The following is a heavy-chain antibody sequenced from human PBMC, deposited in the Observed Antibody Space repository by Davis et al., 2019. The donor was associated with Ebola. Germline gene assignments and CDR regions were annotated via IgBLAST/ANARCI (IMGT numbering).Heavy chain of an antibody. J-gene: IGHJ4*02. CDR1: GYTFTNYD. CDR3: ARDVRGITGPSEY. V-gene: IGHV1-18*01. Sequence: ASVKVSCKTSGYTFTNYDINWVRQAPGQGLEWMGWISAYNGNTNYAQKLQGRVTMTTDTSTSTAYMELRSLRSDDTARYYCARDVRGITGPSEYWGQGTLVTVSS. CDR2: ISAYNGNT. D-gene: IGHD1-1*01.